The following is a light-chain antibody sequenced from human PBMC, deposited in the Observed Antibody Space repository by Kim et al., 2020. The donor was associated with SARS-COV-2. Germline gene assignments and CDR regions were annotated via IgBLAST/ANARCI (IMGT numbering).Light chain of an antibody. CDR2: EDT. CDR3: QSADSTDTSWV. V-gene: IGLV3-25*03. J-gene: IGLJ3*02. Sequence: SYELTQPPSVSVSPGQTARITCSGDALPKQYAYWFQQKPGQAPVVVIYEDTERPSGIPERFSGSTSGTTVTLTISGVQAEDEADYYCQSADSTDTSWVFGGGTQLTVL. CDR1: ALPKQY.